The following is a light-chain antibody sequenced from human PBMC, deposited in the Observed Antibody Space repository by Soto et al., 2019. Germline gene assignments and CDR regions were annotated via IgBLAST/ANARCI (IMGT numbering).Light chain of an antibody. V-gene: IGKV3-20*01. Sequence: EIVLTQSPGTLSLSPGERATLSCRASQSVSSSYLAWYQQKPGQAPRLLIYGASSRATGIPDRFSGSGSGTNFTPTSAGRGLEVLQVFYFQRYGGPGPSGQGTKVETK. J-gene: IGKJ1*01. CDR2: GAS. CDR1: QSVSSSY. CDR3: QRYGGPGP.